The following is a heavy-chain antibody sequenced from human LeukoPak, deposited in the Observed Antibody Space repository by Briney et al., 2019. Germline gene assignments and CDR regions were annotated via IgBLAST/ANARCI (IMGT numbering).Heavy chain of an antibody. Sequence: ASVTVSCKTSGYSFSDYYMHWVRQAPGQGLEWMGWNNPNSGGTSSAQKFQGRVTMTRDTSITTVYMEVNWLTSDDTAIYYCARADRLDGGPYLIGPWGQGTLVTVSS. J-gene: IGHJ5*02. CDR1: GYSFSDYY. V-gene: IGHV1-2*02. CDR3: ARADRLDGGPYLIGP. CDR2: NNPNSGGT. D-gene: IGHD2-21*01.